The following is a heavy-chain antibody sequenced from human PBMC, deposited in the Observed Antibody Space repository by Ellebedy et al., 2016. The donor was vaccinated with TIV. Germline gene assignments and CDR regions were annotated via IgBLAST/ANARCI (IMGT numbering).Heavy chain of an antibody. D-gene: IGHD5-18*01. Sequence: GESLKISXAASGFTFSSYGMHWVRQAPGKGLEWVAVISYDGSNKYYADSVKGRFTISRDNSKNTLYLQMNSLRAEDTAVYYCARELPGYSYGVLDYWGQGSLVTVSS. V-gene: IGHV3-30*12. CDR3: ARELPGYSYGVLDY. CDR1: GFTFSSYG. CDR2: ISYDGSNK. J-gene: IGHJ4*02.